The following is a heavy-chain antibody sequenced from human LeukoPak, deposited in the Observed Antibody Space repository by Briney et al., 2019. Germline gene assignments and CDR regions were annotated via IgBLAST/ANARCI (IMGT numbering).Heavy chain of an antibody. CDR1: GGSISSYY. D-gene: IGHD6-19*01. Sequence: PSETLSLTCTVSGGSISSYYWSWIRQPPGKGLEWIGYIYYSGSTNYNPSLKSRVTISVDTSKNQFSLKPSSVTAADTAVYYCARDPLFRSSSGLHGAFDIWGQGTMVTVSS. V-gene: IGHV4-59*01. CDR3: ARDPLFRSSSGLHGAFDI. CDR2: IYYSGST. J-gene: IGHJ3*02.